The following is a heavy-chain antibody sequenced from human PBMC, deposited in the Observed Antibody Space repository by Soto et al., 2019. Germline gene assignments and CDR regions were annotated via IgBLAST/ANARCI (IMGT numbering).Heavy chain of an antibody. D-gene: IGHD3-16*01. CDR2: ISGSGGST. J-gene: IGHJ4*02. V-gene: IGHV3-23*01. CDR3: AKGGHMITFGGVILR. CDR1: GFTFSSYA. Sequence: GGSLRLSCAASGFTFSSYAMSWVRQAPGKGLEWVSAISGSGGSTYYADSVKGRFTISRDNSKNTLYLQMNSLRAEDTAVYYCAKGGHMITFGGVILRWGQGTLVTVSS.